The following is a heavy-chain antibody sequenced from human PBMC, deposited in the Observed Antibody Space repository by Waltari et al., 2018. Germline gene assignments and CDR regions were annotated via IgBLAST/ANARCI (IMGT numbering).Heavy chain of an antibody. J-gene: IGHJ6*02. Sequence: QVQLQESGPGLVKPSETLSLTCTVSGSISSYYWSWIRQPPGKGLEWIGYIYYSGSTNYNPALKSRVTISVDTSKNQFSLKLSSVTAADTAVYYCARGTSYYYYGMDVWGQGTTVTVSS. D-gene: IGHD1-7*01. CDR3: ARGTSYYYYGMDV. CDR1: GSISSYY. V-gene: IGHV4-59*01. CDR2: IYYSGST.